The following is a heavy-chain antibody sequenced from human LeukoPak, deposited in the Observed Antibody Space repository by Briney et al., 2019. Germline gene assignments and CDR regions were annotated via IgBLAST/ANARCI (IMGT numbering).Heavy chain of an antibody. CDR1: GYTLTELS. CDR2: FDPEDGET. CDR3: ATDGYRHQLRNWFDP. J-gene: IGHJ5*02. Sequence: ASVKVSCKVSGYTLTELSMHWVRQAPGKGLEWMGGFDPEDGETIYAQKFQGRVTMTEDTSTDTAYMELSSLRSEDTAVYYCATDGYRHQLRNWFDPWGQGTLVTVSS. V-gene: IGHV1-24*01. D-gene: IGHD2-2*01.